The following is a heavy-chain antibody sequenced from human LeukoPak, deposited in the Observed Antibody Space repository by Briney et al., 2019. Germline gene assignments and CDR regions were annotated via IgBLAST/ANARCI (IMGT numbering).Heavy chain of an antibody. CDR3: ASAYGDYGAPSKN. D-gene: IGHD4-17*01. J-gene: IGHJ4*02. V-gene: IGHV3-30*02. CDR1: GFTFRSHG. CDR2: IWYDGSNK. Sequence: GGSLRLSCAASGFTFRSHGMHWVRQAPGKGLEWVAFIWYDGSNKYYTDSVKGRFTISRDNSKNTLYLQMNSLRAEDTALYYCASAYGDYGAPSKNWGQGTLVTVSS.